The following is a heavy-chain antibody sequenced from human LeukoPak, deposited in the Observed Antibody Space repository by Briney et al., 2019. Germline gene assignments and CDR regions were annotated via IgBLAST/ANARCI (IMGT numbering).Heavy chain of an antibody. Sequence: SETLSLTCAVYGGSFSGYYWSWIRQPPGKGLEWIGEINHSGSTNYNPSLKSRVTISVDTSKNQFSLKLSSVTAADTAVYYCASRLAYYYGSSGYKFWGQGTLVTVSS. D-gene: IGHD3-22*01. V-gene: IGHV4-34*01. CDR3: ASRLAYYYGSSGYKF. CDR1: GGSFSGYY. CDR2: INHSGST. J-gene: IGHJ4*02.